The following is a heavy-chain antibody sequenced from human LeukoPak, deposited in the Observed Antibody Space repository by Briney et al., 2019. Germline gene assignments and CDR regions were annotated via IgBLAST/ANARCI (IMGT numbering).Heavy chain of an antibody. D-gene: IGHD4-17*01. V-gene: IGHV3-23*01. J-gene: IGHJ4*02. CDR1: GFTFSNYD. CDR3: ARVAYGDYD. Sequence: GGSPRLSCAASGFTFSNYDMSWVRQAPGKGLEWVSSISGSGGSTYYADSVKGRFTISRDNSKNTVYLQMNSLRAEDTAVYYCARVAYGDYDWGQGTLVTVSS. CDR2: ISGSGGST.